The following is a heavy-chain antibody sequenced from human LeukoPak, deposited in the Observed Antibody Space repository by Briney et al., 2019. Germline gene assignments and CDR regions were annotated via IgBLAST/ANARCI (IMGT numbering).Heavy chain of an antibody. D-gene: IGHD5-12*01. Sequence: PAGSLSLSCAASGFTVSSTYMSWVRQPPGRGLEWVGVIYNSGSTSYTHSVKGRFTISIDTSKNTLSLKMNTLAVEDTAVYYCARDRNRGYDVLDYWGQGTLVTVSS. CDR2: IYNSGST. J-gene: IGHJ4*02. CDR1: GFTVSSTY. CDR3: ARDRNRGYDVLDY. V-gene: IGHV3-53*01.